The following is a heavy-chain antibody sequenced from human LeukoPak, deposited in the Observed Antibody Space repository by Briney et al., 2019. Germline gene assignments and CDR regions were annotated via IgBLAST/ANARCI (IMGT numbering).Heavy chain of an antibody. CDR3: ARLGIAVAGTGDY. V-gene: IGHV4-34*01. D-gene: IGHD6-19*01. CDR1: GGSFSGYY. J-gene: IGHJ4*02. Sequence: PSETLSLTCAVYGGSFSGYYWSWIRQPPGKGLEWIGEIKHSGSTNYNPSLKSRVTISVDTSKNQFSLKLSSVTAADTAVYYCARLGIAVAGTGDYWGQGTLVTVSS. CDR2: IKHSGST.